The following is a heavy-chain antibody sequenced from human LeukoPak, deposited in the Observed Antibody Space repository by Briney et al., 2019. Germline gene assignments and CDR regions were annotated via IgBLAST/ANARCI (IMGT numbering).Heavy chain of an antibody. D-gene: IGHD1-1*01. Sequence: PSETLSLTCAVYGGSFSGYYWSWIRQPPGKGLEWIGEINHSGSTNYNPSLKSRVTIPVDTSKNQFSLKLSSVTAADTAVYYCAINWNGIDYWGQGTLVTVSS. CDR3: AINWNGIDY. J-gene: IGHJ4*02. CDR1: GGSFSGYY. CDR2: INHSGST. V-gene: IGHV4-34*01.